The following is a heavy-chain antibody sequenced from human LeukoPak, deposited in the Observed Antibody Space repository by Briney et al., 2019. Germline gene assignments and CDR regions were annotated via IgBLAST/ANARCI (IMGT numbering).Heavy chain of an antibody. J-gene: IGHJ4*02. V-gene: IGHV1-2*02. D-gene: IGHD6-19*01. CDR1: GYTFTGYY. CDR2: INPNSGGT. CDR3: ARDHGGSGWHGVVYYFDY. Sequence: ASVKVSCKASGYTFTGYYMHWVRQAPGQGLEWMGWINPNSGGTNYAQKFQGRVTMTRDTSISTAYMELSRLRSDDTAVYYCARDHGGSGWHGVVYYFDYWGQGTLVTVSS.